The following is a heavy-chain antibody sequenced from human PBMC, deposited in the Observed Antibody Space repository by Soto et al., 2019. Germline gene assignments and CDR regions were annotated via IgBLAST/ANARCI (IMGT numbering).Heavy chain of an antibody. CDR2: MNPNSGNT. V-gene: IGHV1-8*01. Sequence: QVQLVQSGAEVKKPGASVKVSCKASGYTFTSYDINWVRQSTGQGLEWMGWMNPNSGNTGYAQKFQGRVTMTRNTSISTAYMYLSSLRSEDTAVYYCARRCSGGSCYQAGGYYMDVWGKGTTVTVSS. J-gene: IGHJ6*03. D-gene: IGHD2-15*01. CDR3: ARRCSGGSCYQAGGYYMDV. CDR1: GYTFTSYD.